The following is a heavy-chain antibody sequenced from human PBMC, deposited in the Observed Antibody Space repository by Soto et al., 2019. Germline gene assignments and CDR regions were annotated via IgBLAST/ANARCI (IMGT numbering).Heavy chain of an antibody. V-gene: IGHV4-31*03. CDR1: GASISSGRSY. J-gene: IGHJ4*02. Sequence: QVTLQESGPGLVKPSQTLSLTCTVSGASISSGRSYWSWIRQHPGKGLEWIGYMFYSGSTYYHPSLQSRVNISADTSKNQFSLRLTSVTPADTAVYYCARDNGYGHFDSWGQGTPVTVSS. CDR3: ARDNGYGHFDS. CDR2: MFYSGST. D-gene: IGHD5-12*01.